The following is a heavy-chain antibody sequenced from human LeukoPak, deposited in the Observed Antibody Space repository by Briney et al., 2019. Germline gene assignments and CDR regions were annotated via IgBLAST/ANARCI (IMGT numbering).Heavy chain of an antibody. Sequence: AAVKVSCKASGYTFTSYSMHWVRQAPGQRLEWMGWINAGNGNTKFSQKFQGRVTITRDTSASTAYMELSSLRSEDTAVYYCARFLGGSYGMDVWGQGTTVTVSS. D-gene: IGHD1-26*01. J-gene: IGHJ6*02. CDR1: GYTFTSYS. V-gene: IGHV1-3*01. CDR3: ARFLGGSYGMDV. CDR2: INAGNGNT.